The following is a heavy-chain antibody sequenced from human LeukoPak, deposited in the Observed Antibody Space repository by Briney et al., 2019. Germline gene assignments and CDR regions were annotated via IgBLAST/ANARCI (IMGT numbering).Heavy chain of an antibody. CDR1: GDSISSSSYY. CDR2: IYYSGST. CDR3: AARGRARDY. D-gene: IGHD3-10*01. Sequence: SETLSLTCTVSGDSISSSSYYWGWIRQPPGKGLEWIGNIYYSGSTYYNPSLKSRVTISVDTSKNQFSLKLSSVTAADTAVYYCAARGRARDYWGQGTLVTVSS. J-gene: IGHJ4*02. V-gene: IGHV4-39*01.